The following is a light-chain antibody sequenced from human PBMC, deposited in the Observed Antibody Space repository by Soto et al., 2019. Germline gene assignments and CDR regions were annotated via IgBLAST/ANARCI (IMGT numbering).Light chain of an antibody. Sequence: QSVLTQPPSVSGAPGQRVTISCTGSSSNIGAGYDVHWYQQLPGTAPKLLIYGNSNRPSGVPDRFSGSKSGTSASLAITGLQAEDEADYYCQSYDSSLSGRRVFGGGTKLTVL. CDR2: GNS. J-gene: IGLJ2*01. CDR1: SSNIGAGYD. V-gene: IGLV1-40*01. CDR3: QSYDSSLSGRRV.